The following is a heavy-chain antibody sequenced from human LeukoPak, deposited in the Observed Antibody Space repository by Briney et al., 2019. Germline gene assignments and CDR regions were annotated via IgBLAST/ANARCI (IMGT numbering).Heavy chain of an antibody. CDR1: GFNFGAYT. CDR2: IFSRSESI. Sequence: TGGSLRLSCAASGFNFGAYTINWVRQAPGKGLEWVSCIFSRSESILYADSVKGRFSISRDNAKNLLYLQMDSLRVEDTAVYYCARDFFHSSESRPFDYWGQGTLVTVSS. J-gene: IGHJ4*02. CDR3: ARDFFHSSESRPFDY. V-gene: IGHV3-21*06. D-gene: IGHD3-22*01.